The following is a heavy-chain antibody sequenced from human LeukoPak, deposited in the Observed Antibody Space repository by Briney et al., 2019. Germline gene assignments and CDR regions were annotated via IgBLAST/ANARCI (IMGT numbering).Heavy chain of an antibody. CDR3: AKDMGDTALQNFFDP. CDR2: IWHDGSDK. CDR1: GFTFSSYA. V-gene: IGHV3-33*06. D-gene: IGHD2-21*01. J-gene: IGHJ5*02. Sequence: GGSLRLSCAASGFTFSSYAMHWVRQAPGKGLEWVAVIWHDGSDKYYIDSVKGRFTISRDNPKNTLYLQMNSLRAEDTAVYYCAKDMGDTALQNFFDPWGQGTLVTVSS.